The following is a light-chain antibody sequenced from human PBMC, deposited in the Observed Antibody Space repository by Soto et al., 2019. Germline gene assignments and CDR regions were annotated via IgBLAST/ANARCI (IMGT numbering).Light chain of an antibody. CDR1: QSVSNDF. CDR2: GAS. J-gene: IGKJ4*01. Sequence: EILFTQSPGILSLSPGERATLSCRASQSVSNDFLAWYQQKPGQAPRLLIYGASTRDTDVPDRFSGSGSGADFTLTISRLEPEDFEVYYCQQRSNWPLTFGGGTKVDIK. CDR3: QQRSNWPLT. V-gene: IGKV3D-20*02.